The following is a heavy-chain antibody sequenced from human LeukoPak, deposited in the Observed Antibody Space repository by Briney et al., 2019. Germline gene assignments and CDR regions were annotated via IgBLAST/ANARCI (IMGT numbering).Heavy chain of an antibody. J-gene: IGHJ4*02. CDR3: ARRGAGEVVGSKIDFDY. CDR2: INHSGST. V-gene: IGHV4-34*01. Sequence: TSETLSLTCAVYGGSFSGYYWSWIRQPPGKGLEWIGEINHSGSTNYNPSLKSRVTISVDTSKNQFSLKLSSVTAADTAVYYCARRGAGEVVGSKIDFDYWGQGTLVTVSS. CDR1: GGSFSGYY. D-gene: IGHD3-16*01.